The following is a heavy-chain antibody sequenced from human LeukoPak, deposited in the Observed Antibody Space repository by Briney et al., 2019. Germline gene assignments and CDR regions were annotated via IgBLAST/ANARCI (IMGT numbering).Heavy chain of an antibody. CDR1: GGSISRYY. J-gene: IGHJ4*02. CDR2: VYSSGST. D-gene: IGHD5-18*01. Sequence: SETLSLTCTVSGGSISRYYWRWIRQPPGKGLEWIGYVYSSGSTNYNPSLSSRVTISVDTSKNQFSLKLTSVTAADTAVYYSARYSYGRYYFDYWGQGTLVTVSS. V-gene: IGHV4-59*01. CDR3: ARYSYGRYYFDY.